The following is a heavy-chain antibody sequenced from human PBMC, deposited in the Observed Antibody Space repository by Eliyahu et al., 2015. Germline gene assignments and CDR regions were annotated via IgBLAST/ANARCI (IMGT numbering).Heavy chain of an antibody. CDR2: MNPNSGNX. V-gene: IGHV1-8*01. CDR1: GXTFTSXD. D-gene: IGHD3-22*01. Sequence: QVQLVQSGAEVKKPGASVXVXCKXSGXTFTSXDINWVRXATGQGLEWMGWMNPNSGNXGYAQKFQGRVTMTRNTSISTAYMELSSLRSEDTAVYYCARGLEGYGVAVADYYYDSSGYYYDSWGQGTLVTVSS. CDR3: ARGLEGYGVAVADYYYDSSGYYYDS. J-gene: IGHJ4*02.